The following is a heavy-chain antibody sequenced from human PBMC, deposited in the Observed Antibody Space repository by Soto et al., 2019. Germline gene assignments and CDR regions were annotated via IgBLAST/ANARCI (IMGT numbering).Heavy chain of an antibody. V-gene: IGHV4-39*02. CDR1: GGSISSSSYY. CDR3: ARERTYGSGSYMRYYYGMDV. D-gene: IGHD3-10*01. CDR2: IYYSGST. J-gene: IGHJ6*02. Sequence: QLQLQESGPGLVKPSETLSLTCTVSGGSISSSSYYWGWIRQPPGKGLEWIGSIYYSGSTYYNPSLKSRVTISVDTSKNQFSLKLSSVTAADTAVYYCARERTYGSGSYMRYYYGMDVWGQGTTVTVSS.